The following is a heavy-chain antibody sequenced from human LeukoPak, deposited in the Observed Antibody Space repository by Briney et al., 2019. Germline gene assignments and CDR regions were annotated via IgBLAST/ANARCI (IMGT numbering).Heavy chain of an antibody. Sequence: SETLSLTCAVYGGSFSAYYWTWIRQPPGKGLEWIGSIYYTGNTYYNASLKSRVTISIDTSKNQISLRLTSVTATDTAIYYCARQTGSGLFILPGGQGTLVTVSS. CDR1: GGSFSAYY. D-gene: IGHD3/OR15-3a*01. CDR3: ARQTGSGLFILP. V-gene: IGHV4-34*01. J-gene: IGHJ4*02. CDR2: IYYTGNT.